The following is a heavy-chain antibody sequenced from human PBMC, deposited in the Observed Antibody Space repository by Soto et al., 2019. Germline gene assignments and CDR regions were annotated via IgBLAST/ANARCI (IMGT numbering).Heavy chain of an antibody. Sequence: SVKVSCKASGGTFSNDIITWVRQAPGQGLEWMGRIIPLLDIANYAQKFQGRVTITADKSTSTAYMELNSLRPEDTAVYYCAKALGELSPESYDYWGQGTLVTVSS. CDR3: AKALGELSPESYDY. CDR1: GGTFSNDI. J-gene: IGHJ4*02. D-gene: IGHD3-16*02. CDR2: IIPLLDIA. V-gene: IGHV1-69*02.